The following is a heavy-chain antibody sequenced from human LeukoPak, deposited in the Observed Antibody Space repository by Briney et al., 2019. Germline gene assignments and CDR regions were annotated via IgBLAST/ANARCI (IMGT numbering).Heavy chain of an antibody. Sequence: SGTLSLTCAVPGGSISSSNWWSWVRQAPGKGLEWIGEIYHSGSTNYNPSLKSRVTISVDKSKNQFSLKLSSVTAADTAVYYCARLGDSYGFRGFDYWGQGTLVTVSS. CDR3: ARLGDSYGFRGFDY. V-gene: IGHV4-4*02. J-gene: IGHJ4*02. D-gene: IGHD5-18*01. CDR1: GGSISSSNW. CDR2: IYHSGST.